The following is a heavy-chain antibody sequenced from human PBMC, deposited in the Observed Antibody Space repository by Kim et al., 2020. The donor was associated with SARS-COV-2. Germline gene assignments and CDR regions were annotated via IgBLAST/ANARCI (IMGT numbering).Heavy chain of an antibody. CDR2: IWYDGSNK. D-gene: IGHD3-10*01. V-gene: IGHV3-33*06. CDR3: AKAGGSDYGMDV. CDR1: GFTFSSYG. Sequence: GGSLRLSCAASGFTFSSYGMHWVRQAPGKGLEWVAVIWYDGSNKYYADSVKGRFTISRDNSKNTLYLQMNSLRAEDTAVYYCAKAGGSDYGMDVWGQGTTVTVSS. J-gene: IGHJ6*02.